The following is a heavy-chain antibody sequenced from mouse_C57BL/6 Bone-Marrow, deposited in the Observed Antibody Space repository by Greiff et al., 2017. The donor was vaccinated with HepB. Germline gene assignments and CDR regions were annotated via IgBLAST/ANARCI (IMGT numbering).Heavy chain of an antibody. J-gene: IGHJ1*03. D-gene: IGHD1-1*01. CDR3: ARHGSSYWYFDV. Sequence: EVQLVESGPGMVKPSQSLSLTCTVTGYSITSGYDWHWIRHFPGNKLEWMGYISYSGSTNYNPSLKSRISITHDTSKNHFFLKLNSVTTEDTATYYCARHGSSYWYFDVWGTGTTVTVSS. V-gene: IGHV3-1*01. CDR1: GYSITSGYD. CDR2: ISYSGST.